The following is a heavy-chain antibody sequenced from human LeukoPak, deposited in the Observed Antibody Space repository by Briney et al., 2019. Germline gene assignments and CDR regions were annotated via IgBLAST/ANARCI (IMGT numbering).Heavy chain of an antibody. CDR1: GGSISSYY. Sequence: SETLSLTCTVSGGSISSYYWSWIRQPPGKGLEWIGEINHSGSTNYNPSLKSRVTISVDTSKNQFSLKLSSVTAADTAVYYCAREVPAGYCTDYWGQGTLVTVSS. D-gene: IGHD6-25*01. V-gene: IGHV4-34*01. J-gene: IGHJ4*02. CDR2: INHSGST. CDR3: AREVPAGYCTDY.